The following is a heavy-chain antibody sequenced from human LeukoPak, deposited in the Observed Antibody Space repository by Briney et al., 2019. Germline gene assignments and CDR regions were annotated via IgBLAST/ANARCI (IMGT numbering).Heavy chain of an antibody. D-gene: IGHD6-19*01. V-gene: IGHV4-34*01. Sequence: SETPSLTCAVYGGSFSGYYWSWIRQPPGKGLEWIGEINHSGSTNYNPSLKSRVTISVDTSKNQFSLKLSSVTAADTAVYYCASLGSSVAAAFDIWGQGTMVTVSS. J-gene: IGHJ3*02. CDR1: GGSFSGYY. CDR3: ASLGSSVAAAFDI. CDR2: INHSGST.